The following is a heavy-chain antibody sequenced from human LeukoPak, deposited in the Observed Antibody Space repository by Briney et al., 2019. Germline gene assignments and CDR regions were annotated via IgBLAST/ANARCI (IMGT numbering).Heavy chain of an antibody. Sequence: SETLSLTCTVSGGSISSSSYYWGWIRQPPGKGLEWIGSIYYSGSTYYNPSLKSRVTISVDTSKNQFSLKLSSVTSADTAVYYCARRVRVPRGWLQFTGFDYWGQGTLVTVSS. CDR3: ARRVRVPRGWLQFTGFDY. CDR1: GGSISSSSYY. J-gene: IGHJ4*02. CDR2: IYYSGST. V-gene: IGHV4-39*01. D-gene: IGHD5-24*01.